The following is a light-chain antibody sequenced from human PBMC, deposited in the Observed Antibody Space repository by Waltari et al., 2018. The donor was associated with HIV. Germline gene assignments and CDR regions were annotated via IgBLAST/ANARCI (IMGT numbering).Light chain of an antibody. CDR2: GAS. J-gene: IGKJ1*01. V-gene: IGKV3-15*01. CDR3: QQYNKWPPWT. Sequence: VMTQSPATLSVSPGERATLSCRAGQSVRNNLAWYQQKPGQAPRLLIYGASTRATGIPARFSGSGSGTEFTLTISSLQSEDSAVYYCQQYNKWPPWTFGQGP. CDR1: QSVRNN.